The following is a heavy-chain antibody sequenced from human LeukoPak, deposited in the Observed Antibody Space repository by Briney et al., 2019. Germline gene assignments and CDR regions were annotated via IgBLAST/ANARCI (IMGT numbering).Heavy chain of an antibody. J-gene: IGHJ3*02. Sequence: GASVKVSCRASGYTFTGYYMHWMRQAPGQGLEWMGWINPNSGGTNYAQKFQGRVTMTRDTSISTAYMELSRLRSEDTAVYYCARGGDIVATTHIVVVTAPRGAFDIWGQGTMVTVSS. CDR2: INPNSGGT. CDR1: GYTFTGYY. CDR3: ARGGDIVATTHIVVVTAPRGAFDI. D-gene: IGHD2-21*02. V-gene: IGHV1-2*02.